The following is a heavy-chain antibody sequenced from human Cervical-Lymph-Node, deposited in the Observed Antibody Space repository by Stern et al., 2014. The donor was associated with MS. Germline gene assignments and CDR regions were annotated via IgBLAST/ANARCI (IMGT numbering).Heavy chain of an antibody. Sequence: EVQMVEAGGAVVQPGGSLRLSCATSGFTFSSFWMNWVRQAPGKGLQWVANMNQDGSQINYLDSLKGRFTFSRDNAKTSLFLQMNSLRVEDTATYYCVIDAENGWNDLDYWGQGTLVTVSS. CDR1: GFTFSSFW. V-gene: IGHV3-7*01. CDR3: VIDAENGWNDLDY. CDR2: MNQDGSQI. D-gene: IGHD1-1*01. J-gene: IGHJ4*02.